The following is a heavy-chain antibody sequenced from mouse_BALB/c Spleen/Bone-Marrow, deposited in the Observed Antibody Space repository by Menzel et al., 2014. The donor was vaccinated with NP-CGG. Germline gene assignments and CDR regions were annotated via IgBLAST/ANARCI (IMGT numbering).Heavy chain of an antibody. CDR3: TRVTMKFDY. V-gene: IGHV6-6*02. CDR2: IRLNSNNYAT. D-gene: IGHD2-4*01. Sequence: EVKLKESGGGLVQPCGSMKLSCVASGFTFSNYWMNWVRQSPEKGLEWVAEIRLNSNNYATHYPETVKGRFTIPRDDSKSSVYLQMGNLKAEDTGIYYCTRVTMKFDYWGQGTTVTVSS. J-gene: IGHJ2*01. CDR1: GFTFSNYW.